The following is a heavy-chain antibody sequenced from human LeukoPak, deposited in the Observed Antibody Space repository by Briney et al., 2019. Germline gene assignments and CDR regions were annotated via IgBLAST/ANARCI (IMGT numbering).Heavy chain of an antibody. CDR1: GGSISSSGYY. V-gene: IGHV4-39*01. Sequence: SETLSLTCTVSGGSISSSGYYWGWIRQPPGKGLEWIGSIYYSGSTHYNPSLKSRVTFSVDTSKNQFSLKLSSVTAADTAVYYCARLLSSDWYKGAFDIWGQGTMVTVSS. J-gene: IGHJ3*02. D-gene: IGHD6-19*01. CDR3: ARLLSSDWYKGAFDI. CDR2: IYYSGST.